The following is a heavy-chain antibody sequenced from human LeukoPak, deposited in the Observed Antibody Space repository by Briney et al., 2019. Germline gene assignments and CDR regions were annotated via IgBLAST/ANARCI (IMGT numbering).Heavy chain of an antibody. J-gene: IGHJ4*02. CDR2: IPYGGSDK. CDR1: GFTFSTYN. Sequence: GGSLRLSCAASGFTFSTYNFHWVRQAPGKGLEWVAFIPYGGSDKYYADSVKGRFTISRDNSKNTLFLQMNSLKTEDTAVYYCAKGSGGGYSYAYFDYWGQGTLVTVSS. CDR3: AKGSGGGYSYAYFDY. D-gene: IGHD5-18*01. V-gene: IGHV3-30*02.